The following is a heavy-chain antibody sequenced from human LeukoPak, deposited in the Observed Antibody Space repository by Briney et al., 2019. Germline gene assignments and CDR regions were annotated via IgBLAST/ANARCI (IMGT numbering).Heavy chain of an antibody. CDR1: GYTLTRYY. CDR3: ARSVVGGKGPSYDY. V-gene: IGHV1-46*01. CDR2: INPSGGST. J-gene: IGHJ4*02. Sequence: GASVNVSFKSSGYTLTRYYMHWVRQAAGQGLEGMGIINPSGGSTSHEKKLQSRVTMTRDTSTSTLYMQLSRLRSEDTAVYYCARSVVGGKGPSYDYWGQGTLVTVSS. D-gene: IGHD4-23*01.